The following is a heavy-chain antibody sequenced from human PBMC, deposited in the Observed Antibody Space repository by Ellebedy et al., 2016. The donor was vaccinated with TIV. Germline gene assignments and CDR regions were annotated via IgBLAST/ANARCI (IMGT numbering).Heavy chain of an antibody. CDR2: ISWDGGST. CDR1: GFTFDDYT. CDR3: ARATAGLDV. V-gene: IGHV3-43*01. Sequence: GESLKISCAASGFTFDDYTMHWVRQAPGKGLEWVSLISWDGGSTYYADSVKGRFTISRENGKNSLYLQMNSLKAEDTAMYYCARATAGLDVWGQGTTVSVSS. J-gene: IGHJ6*02.